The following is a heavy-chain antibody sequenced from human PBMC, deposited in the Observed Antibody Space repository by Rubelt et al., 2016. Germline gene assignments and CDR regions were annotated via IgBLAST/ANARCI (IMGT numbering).Heavy chain of an antibody. CDR2: IYYSGST. J-gene: IGHJ6*02. V-gene: IGHV4-39*07. Sequence: QVQLQESGPGQVKPSETLSLTCTVSGGSISSSSYYWGWIRQPPGKGLEWIGSIYYSGSTYYNRARRRPVTSSVETCRNRFARRRSSGTAGETGGYYGAGGNGGWVGGDYGMDVWGQGTTVTGSS. CDR1: GGSISSSSYY. CDR3: AGGNGGWVGGDYGMDV. D-gene: IGHD3-10*01.